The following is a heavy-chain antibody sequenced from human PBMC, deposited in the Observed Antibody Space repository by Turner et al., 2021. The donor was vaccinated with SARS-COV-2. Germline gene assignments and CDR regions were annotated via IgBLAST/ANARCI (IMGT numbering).Heavy chain of an antibody. CDR1: GFTFSRYS. J-gene: IGHJ3*02. CDR3: ARARWHYYDSSGYYPDAFDI. CDR2: ISSSISYI. V-gene: IGHV3-21*01. D-gene: IGHD3-22*01. Sequence: EVQLVESGGGLVKPGGSLRLSCAASGFTFSRYSMNWVRQATGKGLEGVSSISSSISYISVVDSVKGRFTIARDNAKNSLFLQMNSLRAEDTAVYYCARARWHYYDSSGYYPDAFDIWGQGTMVTVSS.